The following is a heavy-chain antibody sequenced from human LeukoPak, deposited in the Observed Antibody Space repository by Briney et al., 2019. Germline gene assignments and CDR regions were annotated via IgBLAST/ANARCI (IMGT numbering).Heavy chain of an antibody. CDR3: AKDGDYYDSSGYYPDY. CDR2: ISSRSSYI. CDR1: GFTFSTYS. D-gene: IGHD3-22*01. Sequence: GGSLRLTCVASGFTFSTYSMNWVRQAPGKGLEWVSTISSRSSYIYHSDSVKGRFTISRDNAKNSLYLQMNSLRAEDTAVYYCAKDGDYYDSSGYYPDYWGQGTLVTVSS. J-gene: IGHJ4*02. V-gene: IGHV3-21*04.